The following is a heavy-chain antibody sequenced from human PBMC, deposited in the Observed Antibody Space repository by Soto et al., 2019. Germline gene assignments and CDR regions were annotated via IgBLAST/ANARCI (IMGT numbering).Heavy chain of an antibody. V-gene: IGHV3-66*01. CDR2: IYSGGST. Sequence: EVQLVESGGGLVQPGGSLRLSCAASGFTVSSNYMSWVRQAPGKGLEWVSVIYSGGSTYYADSVKGRFTISRDNSKNTLYLQMSSLRAEDTAVYYCARDLIPSGLGVWGQGTTVTVCS. J-gene: IGHJ6*02. CDR1: GFTVSSNY. CDR3: ARDLIPSGLGV.